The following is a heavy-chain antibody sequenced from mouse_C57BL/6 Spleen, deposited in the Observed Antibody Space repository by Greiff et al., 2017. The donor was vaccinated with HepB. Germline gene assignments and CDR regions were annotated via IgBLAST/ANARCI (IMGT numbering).Heavy chain of an antibody. V-gene: IGHV1-19*01. Sequence: VQLQQSGPVLVKPGASVKMSCKASGYTFTDYYMNWVKQSHGKSLEWIGVINPYNGGTSYNQKFKGKATLTVDKSSSTAYMELNSLTSEDSAVYYCARYKDYYGSDYFDYWGQGTTLTVSS. CDR1: GYTFTDYY. CDR3: ARYKDYYGSDYFDY. J-gene: IGHJ2*01. CDR2: INPYNGGT. D-gene: IGHD1-1*01.